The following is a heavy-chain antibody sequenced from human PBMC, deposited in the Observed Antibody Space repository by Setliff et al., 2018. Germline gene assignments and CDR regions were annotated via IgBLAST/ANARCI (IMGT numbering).Heavy chain of an antibody. CDR3: ARYITGTTPADY. J-gene: IGHJ4*02. V-gene: IGHV1-3*04. CDR1: GYTFSANA. CDR2: IYTDNGNT. Sequence: ASVKVSCKASGYTFSANAIHWVRQAPGQRLEWMGFIYTDNGNTKYSKNFQGRVTMTTDTSTSTAYMELRSLRSDDTAVYYCARYITGTTPADYWGQGTLVTVSS. D-gene: IGHD1-7*01.